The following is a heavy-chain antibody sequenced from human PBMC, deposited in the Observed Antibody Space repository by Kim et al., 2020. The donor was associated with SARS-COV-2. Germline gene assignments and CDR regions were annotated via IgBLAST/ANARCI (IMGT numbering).Heavy chain of an antibody. CDR1: GGSISSYY. CDR2: IYYSGST. D-gene: IGHD4-17*01. J-gene: IGHJ4*02. V-gene: IGHV4-59*13. CDR3: ARDVYGDYDNYFDY. Sequence: SETLSLTCTVSGGSISSYYWSWIRQPPGKGLEWIGYIYYSGSTNYNPSLKSRVTISVDTSKNQFSLKLSSVTAADTAVYYCARDVYGDYDNYFDYWGQGTLRTVSS.